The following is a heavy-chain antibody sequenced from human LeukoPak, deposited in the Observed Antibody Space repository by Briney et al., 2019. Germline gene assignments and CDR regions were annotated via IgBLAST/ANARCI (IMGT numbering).Heavy chain of an antibody. V-gene: IGHV4-39*01. J-gene: IGHJ4*02. CDR2: IYYSGST. CDR3: ARPRYSGSYSAYDY. Sequence: PSETLSLTCTVSGGSISRRSYYCGWIRQPPGVGLEWIGSIYYSGSTYYNPSLKSRVTISVDTSKNQFSLKLSSVTAADTAVYYCARPRYSGSYSAYDYWGQGTLVTVSS. D-gene: IGHD1-26*01. CDR1: GGSISRRSYY.